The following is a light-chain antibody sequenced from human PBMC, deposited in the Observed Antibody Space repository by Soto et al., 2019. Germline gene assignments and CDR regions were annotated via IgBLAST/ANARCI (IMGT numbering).Light chain of an antibody. V-gene: IGKV3-11*01. CDR2: DAS. CDR1: QSVSSY. Sequence: EIVLTQSPATLSLSPGERATLSCRASQSVSSYLAWYQQNPGQAPRLLIYDASNRATGIPARFTGSGSGTAFTLTIRSLDPEDFAVYYCQQRRNWPPSVTFGQGTRLEIK. CDR3: QQRRNWPPSVT. J-gene: IGKJ5*01.